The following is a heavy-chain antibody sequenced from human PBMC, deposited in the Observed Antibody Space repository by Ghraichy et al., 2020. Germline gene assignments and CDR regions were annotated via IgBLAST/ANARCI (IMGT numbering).Heavy chain of an antibody. V-gene: IGHV4-34*01. CDR2: INYVGVT. Sequence: SQTLSLTCSVYGGSIGGYYWSWIRQSPGQGLEWIGEINYVGVTIYNPSLESRVTISLDTYDNQFSLSPTSLTAADTALYFCARGRYCGGGACYPRPSSFDYWGQGIPVTVSS. CDR3: ARGRYCGGGACYPRPSSFDY. J-gene: IGHJ4*02. D-gene: IGHD2-15*01. CDR1: GGSIGGYY.